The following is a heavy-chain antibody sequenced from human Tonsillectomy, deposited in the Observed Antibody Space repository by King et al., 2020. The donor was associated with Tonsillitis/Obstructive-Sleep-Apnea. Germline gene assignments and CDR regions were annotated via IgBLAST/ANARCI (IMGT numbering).Heavy chain of an antibody. CDR1: GFTFSSYS. V-gene: IGHV3-21*01. CDR2: ISSSSSYI. Sequence: VQLVESGGGLVKPGGSLRLSCAASGFTFSSYSMNWVRQAPGKGLEWVSSISSSSSYIYYADSVKGRFTISRDNAKNSLYLQMNSLRAEDTAVYYCAGGDRQWLAGAFRLFDYWGQGTLVTVSS. CDR3: AGGDRQWLAGAFRLFDY. J-gene: IGHJ4*02. D-gene: IGHD6-19*01.